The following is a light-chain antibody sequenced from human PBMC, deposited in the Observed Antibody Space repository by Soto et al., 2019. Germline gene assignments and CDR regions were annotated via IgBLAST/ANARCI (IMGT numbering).Light chain of an antibody. J-gene: IGKJ1*01. CDR3: HQYNNWPPWT. CDR2: GAS. Sequence: EIVLTQSPGTLSLSRGERATLSCRASQSVSSSYVAWYQQKPGQAPRLLLYGASSRATGSPARFSGGRGGAKFTPTTSSLQHEDYAVYYCHQYNNWPPWTFGQGTKVDIK. CDR1: QSVSSSY. V-gene: IGKV3-20*01.